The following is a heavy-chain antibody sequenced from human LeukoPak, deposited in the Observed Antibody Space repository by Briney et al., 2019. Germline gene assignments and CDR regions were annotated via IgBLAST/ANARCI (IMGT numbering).Heavy chain of an antibody. J-gene: IGHJ6*02. CDR3: AKNLGAAYYYYGMDV. CDR2: INPNSGGT. CDR1: GYTFTGYY. V-gene: IGHV1-2*02. D-gene: IGHD1-26*01. Sequence: ASVKVSCKASGYTFTGYYMHWVRQAPGQGLEWMGWINPNSGGTNYAQKFQGRVTMTRDTSISTAYMELSRLRSDDTAVYYCAKNLGAAYYYYGMDVWGQGTTVTVSS.